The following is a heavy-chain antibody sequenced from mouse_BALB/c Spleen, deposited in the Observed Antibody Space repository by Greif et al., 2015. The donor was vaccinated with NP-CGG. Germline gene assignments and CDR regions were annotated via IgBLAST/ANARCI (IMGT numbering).Heavy chain of an antibody. Sequence: QVHVKQSGAELVRPGTSVKVSCKASGYAFTNYLIEWVKQRPGQGLEWIGVINPGSGGTNYNEKFKGKATLTADKSSSTAYMQLSSLTSDDSAVYFCARSLGREDYWGQGTTLTVSS. CDR3: ARSLGREDY. D-gene: IGHD4-1*01. V-gene: IGHV1-54*03. J-gene: IGHJ2*01. CDR2: INPGSGGT. CDR1: GYAFTNYL.